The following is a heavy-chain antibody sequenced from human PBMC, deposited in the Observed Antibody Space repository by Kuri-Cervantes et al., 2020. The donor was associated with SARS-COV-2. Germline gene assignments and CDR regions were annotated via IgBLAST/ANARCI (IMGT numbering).Heavy chain of an antibody. CDR3: ARSANYGSGSYYMSYGMDV. CDR1: GGTFSSYA. V-gene: IGHV1-69*04. D-gene: IGHD3-10*01. Sequence: SVKVSCKASGGTFSSYAISWVRQAPGQGLEWMGRIIPILGIANYAQKFQGRVTITADKSTSTAYMELSSLRSEDTAVYYCARSANYGSGSYYMSYGMDVRGQGTTVTDSS. J-gene: IGHJ6*02. CDR2: IIPILGIA.